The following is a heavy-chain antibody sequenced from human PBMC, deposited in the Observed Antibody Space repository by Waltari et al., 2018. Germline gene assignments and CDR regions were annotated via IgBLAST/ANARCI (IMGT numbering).Heavy chain of an antibody. CDR2: IKSKTDGGTT. D-gene: IGHD2-2*02. J-gene: IGHJ6*02. CDR1: GFTFSNAW. V-gene: IGHV3-15*01. Sequence: EVQLVESGGGLVKPGGSLRLSCAASGFTFSNAWMSWVRQAPGKGLEWVGRIKSKTDGGTTDYAAPVKGRFTISRDDSKNTLYLQMNSLKTEDTAVYYCARDVNIVVVPAAIQESYYYGMDVWDQGP. CDR3: ARDVNIVVVPAAIQESYYYGMDV.